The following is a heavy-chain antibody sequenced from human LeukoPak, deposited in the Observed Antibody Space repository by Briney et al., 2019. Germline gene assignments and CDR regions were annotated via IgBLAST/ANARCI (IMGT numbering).Heavy chain of an antibody. CDR3: ARDSGYYGSGSYSYYMDV. D-gene: IGHD3-10*01. Sequence: SETLSLTCTVSGGSISSYYWSWIRQPPGKGLEWIGYIYYSGSTNYNPSLKSRVTISVDTSKNQFSLKLSSVTAADTAVYYCARDSGYYGSGSYSYYMDVWGKGTTVTVSS. CDR2: IYYSGST. V-gene: IGHV4-59*01. CDR1: GGSISSYY. J-gene: IGHJ6*03.